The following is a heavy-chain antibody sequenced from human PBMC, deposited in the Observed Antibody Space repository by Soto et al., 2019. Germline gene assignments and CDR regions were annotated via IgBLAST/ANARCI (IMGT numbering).Heavy chain of an antibody. CDR2: IKTDGSST. V-gene: IGHV3-74*01. J-gene: IGHJ5*02. CDR1: GFTFSSYW. Sequence: GGSLRLSCAASGFTFSSYWMHWVRQAPGKGLVWVSRIKTDGSSTSYADSVRGRFTISRDNTKDTVYLQMNSLGAEDTAVYYCTRERFDPWGQGTLVTVSS. CDR3: TRERFDP.